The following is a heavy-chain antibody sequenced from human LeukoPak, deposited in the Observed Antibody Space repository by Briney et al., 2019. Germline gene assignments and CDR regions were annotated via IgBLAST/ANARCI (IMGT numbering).Heavy chain of an antibody. Sequence: PGGSLRLSCAAPGFTFSSYEMNWVRQAPGKGLEWVSYISSSGSTIYYADSVKGRFTISRDNAKNSLYLQMNSLRAEDTAVYYCASVPLPGGMIVVPTWRDDAFDIWGQGTMVTVSS. D-gene: IGHD3-22*01. CDR1: GFTFSSYE. CDR2: ISSSGSTI. J-gene: IGHJ3*02. CDR3: ASVPLPGGMIVVPTWRDDAFDI. V-gene: IGHV3-48*03.